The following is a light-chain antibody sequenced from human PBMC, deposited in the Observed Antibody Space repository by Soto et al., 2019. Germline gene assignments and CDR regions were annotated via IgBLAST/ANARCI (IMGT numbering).Light chain of an antibody. V-gene: IGKV3-11*01. Sequence: EIALTQSPATLSLSPGERATLSCRASQSVGSYLAWFQQRPGQAPRLVIHDASKRATGIPARFSGSGSGTDFSLTISGLEPEDFAVYYCQQRDNWPFTFGRGTTVDIK. J-gene: IGKJ3*01. CDR1: QSVGSY. CDR2: DAS. CDR3: QQRDNWPFT.